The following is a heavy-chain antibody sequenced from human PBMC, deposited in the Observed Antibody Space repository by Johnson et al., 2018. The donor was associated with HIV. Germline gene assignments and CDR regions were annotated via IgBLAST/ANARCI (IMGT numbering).Heavy chain of an antibody. J-gene: IGHJ3*02. V-gene: IGHV3-9*01. CDR1: GFSFDDYA. Sequence: VQLVESGGGLVQPGRSLRLSCAASGFSFDDYAMHWVRQVAGKGLEWVSGISWNSGSIGYADSLKGRFTISRDNSKNTLYLQMNNLRAEDTAMYYCAKDDYGDLWVGAFDIWGQGTMVTDSS. CDR3: AKDDYGDLWVGAFDI. CDR2: ISWNSGSI. D-gene: IGHD4-17*01.